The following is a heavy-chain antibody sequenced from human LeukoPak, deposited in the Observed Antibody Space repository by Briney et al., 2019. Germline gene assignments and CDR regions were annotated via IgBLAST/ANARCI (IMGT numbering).Heavy chain of an antibody. J-gene: IGHJ4*02. CDR3: AKTRPLDSSSWSHGDY. V-gene: IGHV3-23*01. Sequence: GGSLRLSCAASGFTFSSSAMSWVRQAPGKGLEWVSAISNNGGYTYYGDSVKGRFTISRDNSKNTLYLQMNSLRAEDTAVYYCAKTRPLDSSSWSHGDYWGQGTLVTVSS. CDR1: GFTFSSSA. D-gene: IGHD6-13*01. CDR2: ISNNGGYT.